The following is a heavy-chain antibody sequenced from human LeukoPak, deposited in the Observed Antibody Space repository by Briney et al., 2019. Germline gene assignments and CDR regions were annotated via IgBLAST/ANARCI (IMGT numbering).Heavy chain of an antibody. CDR2: INHSGST. V-gene: IGHV4-34*01. Sequence: SETLSLTCAVYGGSFSGYYWSWIRQPPGKGLEWIGEINHSGSTNYNPSLKSRVTISVDTSKNQFSLKLSSVTAADTAVYYCARHGSGRYSYYYYYMDVWGKGTTVTISS. CDR3: ARHGSGRYSYYYYYMDV. J-gene: IGHJ6*03. CDR1: GGSFSGYY. D-gene: IGHD1-26*01.